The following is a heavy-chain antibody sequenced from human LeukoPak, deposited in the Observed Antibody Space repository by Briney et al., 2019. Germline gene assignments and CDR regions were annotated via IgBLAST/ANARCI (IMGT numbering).Heavy chain of an antibody. CDR2: IQNSART. V-gene: IGHV4-61*01. CDR1: GGSVNSGSYF. J-gene: IGHJ6*02. D-gene: IGHD4-11*01. CDR3: ATDYSNFYGMDV. Sequence: PSETLSLTCTVSGGSVNSGSYFWSWIRQPPGKGLEWIVYIQNSARTNYNPSLESRVTISVDSSKDQFSLRLSSVTAADTAVYYCATDYSNFYGMDVWGQGTTVTVSS.